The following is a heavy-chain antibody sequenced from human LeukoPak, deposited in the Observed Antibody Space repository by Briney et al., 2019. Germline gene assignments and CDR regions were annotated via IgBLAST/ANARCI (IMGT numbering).Heavy chain of an antibody. CDR1: GFTFSSYS. CDR3: ARDPLPRIAAAGTTVDAFDI. D-gene: IGHD6-13*01. J-gene: IGHJ3*02. V-gene: IGHV3-48*01. CDR2: ISSSSSTI. Sequence: GGSLRLSCAASGFTFSSYSMNWVRQAPGKGLGWVSYISSSSSTIYYADSVKGRLTISRDNAKNSLYLQMNSLRSDDTAVYYCARDPLPRIAAAGTTVDAFDIWGQGTMVTVSS.